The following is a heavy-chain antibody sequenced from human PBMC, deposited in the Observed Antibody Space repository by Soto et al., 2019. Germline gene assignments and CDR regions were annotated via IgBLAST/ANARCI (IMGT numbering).Heavy chain of an antibody. CDR3: ARDFTQITNGWFDP. CDR1: GYTFTSYG. CDR2: ISAYNGNT. D-gene: IGHD2-8*01. Sequence: ASVKVSCKASGYTFTSYGMSWVRQDPGQGLEWMGWISAYNGNTNYAQKLQGRVTMTTDTSTSTAYMQLRSLSSDDTAVYYCARDFTQITNGWFDPWGQGTLVTVSS. J-gene: IGHJ5*02. V-gene: IGHV1-18*01.